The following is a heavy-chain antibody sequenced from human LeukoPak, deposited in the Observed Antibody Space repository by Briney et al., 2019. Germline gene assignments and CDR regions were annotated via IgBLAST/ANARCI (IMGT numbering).Heavy chain of an antibody. CDR2: ISAYNGNT. D-gene: IGHD3-22*01. V-gene: IGHV1-18*04. CDR1: GYTFTSYY. J-gene: IGHJ4*02. Sequence: GASVKVSCKASGYTFTSYYMHWVRQAPGQGLEWMGWISAYNGNTNYAQKLQGRVTMTTDTSTSTACMELRSLRSDDTAVYYCARGSPPRVYYDRSGYYSYYFDYWGQGTLVTVSS. CDR3: ARGSPPRVYYDRSGYYSYYFDY.